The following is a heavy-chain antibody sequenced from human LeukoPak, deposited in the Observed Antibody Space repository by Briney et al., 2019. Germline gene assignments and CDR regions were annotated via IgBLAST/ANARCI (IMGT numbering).Heavy chain of an antibody. CDR1: GFTFSSHE. V-gene: IGHV3-48*03. J-gene: IGHJ5*02. CDR2: ISSGGSTI. CDR3: ARDVWFDP. Sequence: PGGSLRLSCAASGFTFSSHEMNWVRQPPGKGLEWVSYISSGGSTIYYADSVKGRFTISRDNAKNSLYLQMNSLRAEDTALHYCARDVWFDPWGQGTLVTVSS.